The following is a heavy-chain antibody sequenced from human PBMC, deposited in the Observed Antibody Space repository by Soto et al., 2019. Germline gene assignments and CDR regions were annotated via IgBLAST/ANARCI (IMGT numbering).Heavy chain of an antibody. Sequence: ASVKVSCKASGYTFTSYGISWVRQAPGQGLEWMGWISAYNGNTNYAQKLQGRVTMTTDTSTSTAYMELRSLRSDDTAVYYCARDEGYCSSTSCSIPWGNYYYYGMDVWGQGTTVTVSS. J-gene: IGHJ6*02. CDR2: ISAYNGNT. D-gene: IGHD2-2*01. CDR3: ARDEGYCSSTSCSIPWGNYYYYGMDV. V-gene: IGHV1-18*01. CDR1: GYTFTSYG.